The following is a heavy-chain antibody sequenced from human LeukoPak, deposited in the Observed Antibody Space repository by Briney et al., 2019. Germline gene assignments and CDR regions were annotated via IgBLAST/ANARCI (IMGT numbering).Heavy chain of an antibody. Sequence: ASVRVSCKASGYTFTSYYMHWVRQAPGQGLEWMGIINPSGGSTSYAQKFQGRVTMTRDTSTSTVYMELSSLRSEDTAVYYCARDAFWSGYSGGSYYYYYYMDVWGKGTTVTVSS. V-gene: IGHV1-46*01. D-gene: IGHD3-3*01. CDR3: ARDAFWSGYSGGSYYYYYYMDV. J-gene: IGHJ6*03. CDR2: INPSGGST. CDR1: GYTFTSYY.